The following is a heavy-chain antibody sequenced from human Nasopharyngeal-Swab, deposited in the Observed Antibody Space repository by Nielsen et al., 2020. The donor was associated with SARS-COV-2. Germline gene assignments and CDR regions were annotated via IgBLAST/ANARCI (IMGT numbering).Heavy chain of an antibody. J-gene: IGHJ4*02. CDR2: INAGNGNT. CDR1: GYTFTSYA. CDR3: ARDRELLWFGEAPFDY. Sequence: ASVKVSCKASGYTFTSYAMHWVRQAPGQRLEWMGWINAGNGNTKYSQKFQGRVTITRDTSASTAYMELSSLRSEDTAVYYCARDRELLWFGEAPFDYWGQGTLVTVSS. V-gene: IGHV1-3*01. D-gene: IGHD3-10*01.